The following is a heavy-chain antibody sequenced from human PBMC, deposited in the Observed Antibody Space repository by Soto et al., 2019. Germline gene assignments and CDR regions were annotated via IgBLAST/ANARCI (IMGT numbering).Heavy chain of an antibody. D-gene: IGHD2-2*01. CDR3: ATGRSEVVPGAMDT. Sequence: QVQLQESGPGLVKPSETLSLSCTVSGDSFSNYYCNWVRKSAGKGLEWIGRIYPTGSTTYNPSLKIRLTMSVDTSKNQFSLRLTAMTAADTAVYYCATGRSEVVPGAMDTWGQGTLVTVSS. CDR1: GDSFSNYY. J-gene: IGHJ5*02. V-gene: IGHV4-4*07. CDR2: IYPTGST.